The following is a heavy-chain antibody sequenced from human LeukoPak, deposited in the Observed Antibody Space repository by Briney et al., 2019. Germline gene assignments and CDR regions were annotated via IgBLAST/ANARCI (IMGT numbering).Heavy chain of an antibody. CDR2: ISAYNGNT. CDR1: GYIFTSYG. J-gene: IGHJ6*02. Sequence: ASVKVSCKASGYIFTSYGISWVRQAPGQGLEWMGWISAYNGNTNYAQKLQGRDTMTTDTSTSTAYMELSSLSSDETAVYYCARDSPSYDDSSGYYYFRVRYYYYGMDVWGQGTTVTVSS. CDR3: ARDSPSYDDSSGYYYFRVRYYYYGMDV. D-gene: IGHD3-22*01. V-gene: IGHV1-18*01.